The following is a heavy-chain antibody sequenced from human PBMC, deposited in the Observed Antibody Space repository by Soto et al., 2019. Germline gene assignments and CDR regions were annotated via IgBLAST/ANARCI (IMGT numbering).Heavy chain of an antibody. Sequence: PSETLSLTCTVSGASITSHFWTWIRQPPGKGLEWIGNIYYSGRTNYNASLTGRVTVSLDTSKSQFSLELSSVTAADTAVYFCASTPTGYGTTFFDSWGQGTPVTSPQ. D-gene: IGHD5-18*01. V-gene: IGHV4-59*08. J-gene: IGHJ5*01. CDR1: GASITSHF. CDR2: IYYSGRT. CDR3: ASTPTGYGTTFFDS.